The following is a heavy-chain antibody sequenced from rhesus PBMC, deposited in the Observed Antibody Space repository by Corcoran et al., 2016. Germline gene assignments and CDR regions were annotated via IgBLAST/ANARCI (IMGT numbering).Heavy chain of an antibody. Sequence: EVQLVESGGGLVQPGGSLRLYCAASGFTFSDYSISWVRQAPGKGLEWVSSISSASSYIYYADSVKGRFTISGDNAKNSLSLQMNSLKTEDTAVYYCTRFYSGSYYFDYWGQGVLVTVSS. D-gene: IGHD3-16*01. V-gene: IGHV3S4*01. J-gene: IGHJ4*01. CDR2: ISSASSYI. CDR3: TRFYSGSYYFDY. CDR1: GFTFSDYS.